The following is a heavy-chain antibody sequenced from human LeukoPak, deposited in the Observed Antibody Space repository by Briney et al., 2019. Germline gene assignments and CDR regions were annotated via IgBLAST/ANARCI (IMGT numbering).Heavy chain of an antibody. J-gene: IGHJ4*02. Sequence: ASVKVSCKVSGYTLTELSMHWVRQAPGKGLEWMGGFDPEDGETIYAQKFLGRVTMTEDTSTDTAYMELSRLRSEDTAVYYCATAAGQRRVVGYYFDYWGQGTLVTVSS. V-gene: IGHV1-24*01. CDR3: ATAAGQRRVVGYYFDY. D-gene: IGHD1-26*01. CDR1: GYTLTELS. CDR2: FDPEDGET.